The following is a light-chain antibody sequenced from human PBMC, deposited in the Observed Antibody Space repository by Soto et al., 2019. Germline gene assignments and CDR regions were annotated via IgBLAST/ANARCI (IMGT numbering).Light chain of an antibody. J-gene: IGLJ2*01. V-gene: IGLV3-21*02. CDR3: QVWHSGTDQVF. CDR1: NIGSKS. Sequence: SSELTQPPSVSVAPGQTATITCGGNNIGSKSVHWYQQRAGQAPLLVVYDDNDRPSGIPERFSGSNSGNTATLTISRVEAGDEADFYCQVWHSGTDQVFFGGGTKLTVL. CDR2: DDN.